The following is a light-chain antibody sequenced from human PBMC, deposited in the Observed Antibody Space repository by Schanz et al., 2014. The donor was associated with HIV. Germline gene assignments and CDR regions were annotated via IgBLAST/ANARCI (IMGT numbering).Light chain of an antibody. Sequence: DIQMTQSPSSLSASVGDRVTITCRASQSISKDLNWYQQKPGKAPKLLIYAASSLQGGVPSRFSGSGSGTGFTLTISSLQPEDFATYYCQQSYSTPFAFGGGTKVEIK. V-gene: IGKV1-39*01. CDR1: QSISKD. J-gene: IGKJ4*01. CDR3: QQSYSTPFA. CDR2: AAS.